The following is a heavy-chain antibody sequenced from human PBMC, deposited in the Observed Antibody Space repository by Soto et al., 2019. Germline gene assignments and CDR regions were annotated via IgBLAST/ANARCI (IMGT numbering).Heavy chain of an antibody. CDR2: ISSSSSYI. CDR3: ARDFRLTTSRSTAYYMDV. J-gene: IGHJ6*03. V-gene: IGHV3-21*01. Sequence: GGSLRLSCAASGFTFSSYSMNWVRQAPGKGLEWVSSISSSSSYIYYADSVKGRFTISRDNAKNSLYLQMNSLRAEDTAVYYCARDFRLTTSRSTAYYMDVWGKGTTVTVSS. D-gene: IGHD4-4*01. CDR1: GFTFSSYS.